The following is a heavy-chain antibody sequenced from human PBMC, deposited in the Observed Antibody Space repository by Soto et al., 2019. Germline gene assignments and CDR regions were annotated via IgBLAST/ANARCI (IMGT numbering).Heavy chain of an antibody. V-gene: IGHV3-48*02. Sequence: GGSLRLSCAASGFTFSSYSMNWVRQAPGKGLEWVSYISSSSSTIYYADSVKGRFTISRDNAKNSLYLQMNSLRDEDTAVYYCARDSISHDTAMVGYYYYGMDVWGQGTTVTVSS. J-gene: IGHJ6*02. CDR3: ARDSISHDTAMVGYYYYGMDV. D-gene: IGHD5-18*01. CDR2: ISSSSSTI. CDR1: GFTFSSYS.